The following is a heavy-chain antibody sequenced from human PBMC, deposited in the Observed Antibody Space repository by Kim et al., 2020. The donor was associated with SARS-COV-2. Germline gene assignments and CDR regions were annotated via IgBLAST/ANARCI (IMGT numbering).Heavy chain of an antibody. V-gene: IGHV1-18*01. CDR2: ISAYNGNT. Sequence: ASVKVSCKASGYTFTSYGISWVRQAPGQGLEWMGWISAYNGNTNYAQKLQGRVTMTTDTSTSTAYMELRSLRSDDTAVYYCARVDYDFWSGSHEALFRRRGHPRPFDPWGQGTLVTVSS. CDR3: ARVDYDFWSGSHEALFRRRGHPRPFDP. D-gene: IGHD3-3*01. CDR1: GYTFTSYG. J-gene: IGHJ5*02.